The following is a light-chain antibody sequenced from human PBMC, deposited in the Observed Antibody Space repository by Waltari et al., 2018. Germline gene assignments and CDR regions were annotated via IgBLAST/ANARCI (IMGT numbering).Light chain of an antibody. V-gene: IGLV2-23*01. CDR2: DGT. CDR3: CSYAGDSLWV. CDR1: SSDIGSYNL. J-gene: IGLJ3*02. Sequence: QSALTQPASVSASPGQSITISCKGTSSDIGSYNLVSWYQQHPGKAPKVMSYDGTKRPSGVSNRFSGSKSGYTAALTVSGLQAEDESDYYCCSYAGDSLWVFGGGTKLTVL.